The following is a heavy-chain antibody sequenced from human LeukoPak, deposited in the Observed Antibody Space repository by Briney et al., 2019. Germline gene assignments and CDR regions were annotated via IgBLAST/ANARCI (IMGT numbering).Heavy chain of an antibody. V-gene: IGHV3-72*01. Sequence: AGSLRLSCAASGVTLSDHHMDWVRQAPGEGRGWVGRTRDEARGDTTGYAASVKGRFTISRDGSLISVFLQRSHLKSQDTAVYFCARDGGEGDNRAFDIWGQRTVVTVSS. CDR2: TRDEARGDTT. CDR3: ARDGGEGDNRAFDI. CDR1: GVTLSDHH. D-gene: IGHD3-16*01. J-gene: IGHJ3*02.